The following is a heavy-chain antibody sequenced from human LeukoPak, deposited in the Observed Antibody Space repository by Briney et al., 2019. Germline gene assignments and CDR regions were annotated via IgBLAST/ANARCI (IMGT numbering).Heavy chain of an antibody. CDR2: IYSGGST. CDR1: GFTVSSNY. J-gene: IGHJ4*02. CDR3: ARRGRLYYDILTGYDY. D-gene: IGHD3-9*01. Sequence: SGGSLRLSCAASGFTVSSNYTSWVRQAPGKGLEWVSVIYSGGSTYYADSVKGRFTISRDNSKNTLYLQMNSLRAEDTAVYYCARRGRLYYDILTGYDYWGQGTLVTVSS. V-gene: IGHV3-66*01.